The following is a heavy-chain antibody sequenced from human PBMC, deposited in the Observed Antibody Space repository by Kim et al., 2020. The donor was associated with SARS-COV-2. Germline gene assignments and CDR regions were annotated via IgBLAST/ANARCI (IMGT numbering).Heavy chain of an antibody. CDR3: ARDSSSWYNWFDP. Sequence: ASVKVSCNASGYTFTSYGISWVRQAPGQGLEWMGWIRAYNGNTNYAQKLQGRVTMTTDTSTSTAYMELRSLRSDDTAVYYCARDSSSWYNWFDPWGQGTLVTVSS. CDR2: IRAYNGNT. V-gene: IGHV1-18*04. CDR1: GYTFTSYG. J-gene: IGHJ5*02. D-gene: IGHD6-13*01.